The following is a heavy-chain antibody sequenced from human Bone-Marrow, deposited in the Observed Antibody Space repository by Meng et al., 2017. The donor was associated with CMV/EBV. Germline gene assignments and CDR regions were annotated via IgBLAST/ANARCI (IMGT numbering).Heavy chain of an antibody. Sequence: SVKVSCKASGGTFSSYAISWVRQAPGQGLEWMGGIIPILGIANYAQKFQGRVTITADKSTSTAYMELSSLRSEDTAVYYCAMDTGDCRSTSCYTWWDYYYYGMDVWGQGTTVTVSS. D-gene: IGHD2-2*02. J-gene: IGHJ6*02. CDR3: AMDTGDCRSTSCYTWWDYYYYGMDV. CDR2: IIPILGIA. CDR1: GGTFSSYA. V-gene: IGHV1-69*10.